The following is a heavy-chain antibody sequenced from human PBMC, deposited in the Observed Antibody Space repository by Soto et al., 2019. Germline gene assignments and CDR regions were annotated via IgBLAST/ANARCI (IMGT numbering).Heavy chain of an antibody. CDR1: GGSISSYY. CDR2: IYYSGST. V-gene: IGHV4-39*01. J-gene: IGHJ5*02. Sequence: PSETLSLTCTVSGGSISSYYWSWIRQPPGKGLEWIGSIYYSGSTYYNPSLKSRVTISVDTSKNQFSLKLSSVTAADTAVYYCARPYSSSWGPWWFDPWGQGTLVTVSS. CDR3: ARPYSSSWGPWWFDP. D-gene: IGHD6-13*01.